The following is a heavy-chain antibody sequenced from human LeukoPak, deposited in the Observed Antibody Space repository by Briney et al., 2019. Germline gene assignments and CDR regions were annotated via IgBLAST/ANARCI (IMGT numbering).Heavy chain of an antibody. CDR2: IRYDGSNK. V-gene: IGHV3-30*02. CDR1: GFTFSSYG. J-gene: IGHJ4*02. CDR3: AKGRSDFDY. Sequence: GGSLRLSCAASGFTFSSYGMHWVRQAPGKGLEWVAFIRYDGSNKYYADSVKGRFTISRDNSKNTLYMQMNIVRVEDTAIYYCAKGRSDFDYWGQGTLVTVSS.